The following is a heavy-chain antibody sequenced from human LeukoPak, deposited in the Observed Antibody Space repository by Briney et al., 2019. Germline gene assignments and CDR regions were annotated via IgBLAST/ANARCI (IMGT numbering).Heavy chain of an antibody. CDR2: ISSSSSSI. CDR1: GFTFSSYS. CDR3: ASNQIAVAGVYYYYGMDV. J-gene: IGHJ6*02. Sequence: GGSLRLSCAASGFTFSSYSMNWVRQAPGKGLEWVSYISSSSSSIYYADSVKGRFTISRDNAKNSLYLQMNSLRAEDTAVYYCASNQIAVAGVYYYYGMDVWGQGTTVTVSS. D-gene: IGHD6-19*01. V-gene: IGHV3-48*01.